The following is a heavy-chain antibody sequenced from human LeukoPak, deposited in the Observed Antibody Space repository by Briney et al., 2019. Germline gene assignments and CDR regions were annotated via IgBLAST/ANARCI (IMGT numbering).Heavy chain of an antibody. CDR1: GGSISSYY. CDR3: ARVVAGPPGWFAP. J-gene: IGHJ5*02. V-gene: IGHV4-59*01. CDR2: IYYSGST. Sequence: SENLSLTCTVSGGSISSYYWSWIRQPPGKGLEWIGYIYYSGSTNYNPSLKSRVTISVDTSKNQFSLKLSSVTAADTAVYYCARVVAGPPGWFAPGGQGTLVTVSS. D-gene: IGHD6-19*01.